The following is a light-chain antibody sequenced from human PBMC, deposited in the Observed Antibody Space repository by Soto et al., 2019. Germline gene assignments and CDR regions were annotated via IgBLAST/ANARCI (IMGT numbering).Light chain of an antibody. Sequence: QSALTQPASVSGSPGQSITISCTGTSSDIGASNYVSWYQQHPGQAPKLMISDVNNRPSGISDRFSGSKSGNTASLTISGLKAEDESDYYCYSWNSNSDTHYVFGTGTKLTVL. J-gene: IGLJ1*01. V-gene: IGLV2-14*03. CDR3: YSWNSNSDTHYV. CDR2: DVN. CDR1: SSDIGASNY.